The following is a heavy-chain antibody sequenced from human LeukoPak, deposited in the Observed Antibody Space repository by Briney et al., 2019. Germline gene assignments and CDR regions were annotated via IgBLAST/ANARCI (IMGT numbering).Heavy chain of an antibody. Sequence: PGGSLRLSCAASGFTFSGYGLHWVRQAPGKGLEWVAFIRSDGSDKYFADSVRGRFTVSRDNSKNTLYLQMNSLRVEDTAVYYCAKDGSSFCSRSSCYMIHYWGQGTLVTVSS. D-gene: IGHD2-2*02. V-gene: IGHV3-30*02. CDR1: GFTFSGYG. J-gene: IGHJ4*02. CDR2: IRSDGSDK. CDR3: AKDGSSFCSRSSCYMIHY.